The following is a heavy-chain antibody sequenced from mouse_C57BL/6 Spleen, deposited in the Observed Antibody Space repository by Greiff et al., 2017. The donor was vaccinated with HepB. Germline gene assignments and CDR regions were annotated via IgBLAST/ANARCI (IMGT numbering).Heavy chain of an antibody. J-gene: IGHJ4*01. D-gene: IGHD2-4*01. Sequence: EVKLEESGGGLVKPGGSLKLSCAASGFTFSDYGMHWVRQAPEKGLEWVAYISSGSSTIYYADTVKGRFTISRDNAKNTLFLQMTSLRSEDTAMYYCARNYYDYDVGAMDYWGQGTSVTVSS. CDR3: ARNYYDYDVGAMDY. CDR2: ISSGSSTI. V-gene: IGHV5-17*01. CDR1: GFTFSDYG.